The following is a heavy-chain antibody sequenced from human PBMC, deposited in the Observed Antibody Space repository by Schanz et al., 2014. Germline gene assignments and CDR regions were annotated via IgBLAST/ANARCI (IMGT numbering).Heavy chain of an antibody. CDR3: VKDLQRELLRDDHYYGMDV. V-gene: IGHV3-33*05. Sequence: QVQLVESGGGVVQPGGSLRLSCAASGFTFSSYGMHWVRQAPGKGLEWVAVISYDGSNKYYADSVKGRFTISRDNSKNTMYLQMNSLRAEDTAVYYCVKDLQRELLRDDHYYGMDVWGQGTMVTVSS. CDR1: GFTFSSYG. D-gene: IGHD1-26*01. CDR2: ISYDGSNK. J-gene: IGHJ6*02.